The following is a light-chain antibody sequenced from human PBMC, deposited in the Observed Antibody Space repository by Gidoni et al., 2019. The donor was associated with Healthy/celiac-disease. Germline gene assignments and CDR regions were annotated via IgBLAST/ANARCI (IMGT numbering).Light chain of an antibody. CDR3: QQYYSTPPWT. CDR1: QSVLSSSNNKNY. CDR2: WAS. J-gene: IGKJ1*01. V-gene: IGKV4-1*01. Sequence: IVITQSPDSLAVSLGERSTINCKSSQSVLSSSNNKNYLAWYQQKPGQTPKLLIYWASTRESGVSDRFSGSGSGTDFTLTISRRQAEDVAVYYCQQYYSTPPWTFGQGTKVEIK.